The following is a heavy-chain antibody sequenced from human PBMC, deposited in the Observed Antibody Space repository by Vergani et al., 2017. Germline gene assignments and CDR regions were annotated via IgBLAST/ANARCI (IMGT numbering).Heavy chain of an antibody. CDR3: ATTRGNAFDI. CDR2: ISPNSGGT. D-gene: IGHD1-7*01. Sequence: QVQLVQSVTEVEKPGASVKVSCKASGYTFTGYYIHWVRQAPGQALEWMGWISPNSGGTNYAQKFQGRVTMTRDTSISTAYMELSRLRSDDTAVYYCATTRGNAFDIWGQGTMVTVSS. J-gene: IGHJ3*02. CDR1: GYTFTGYY. V-gene: IGHV1-2*02.